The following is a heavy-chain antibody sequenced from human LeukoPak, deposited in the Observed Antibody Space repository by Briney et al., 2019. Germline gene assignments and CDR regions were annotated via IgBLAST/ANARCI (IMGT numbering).Heavy chain of an antibody. CDR2: ISGSGGST. Sequence: AGGSLRLSCAVSGLTFSSYAMSWVRQAPGKGLEWVSAISGSGGSTYYADSVKGRFTISRDNSKNTLYLQMNSLRAEDTAVYYCAKDTPRYCSSTSCYVANPPYWGQGTLVTVSS. D-gene: IGHD2-2*01. V-gene: IGHV3-23*01. CDR3: AKDTPRYCSSTSCYVANPPY. CDR1: GLTFSSYA. J-gene: IGHJ4*02.